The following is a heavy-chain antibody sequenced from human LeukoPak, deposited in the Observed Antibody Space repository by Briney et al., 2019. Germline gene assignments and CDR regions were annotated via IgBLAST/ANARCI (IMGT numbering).Heavy chain of an antibody. CDR3: ASLGTVTTSGRKRYYFDY. V-gene: IGHV3-21*04. J-gene: IGHJ4*02. D-gene: IGHD4-17*01. CDR1: GFTFSSYS. Sequence: PGGSLRLSCAASGFTFSSYSMNWVRQAPGKGLEWVSSISSSSSYIYYADSVKGRFTVSRDNAKNSVYLQMNSLRAEDTAVYYCASLGTVTTSGRKRYYFDYWGQGTLVTVSS. CDR2: ISSSSSYI.